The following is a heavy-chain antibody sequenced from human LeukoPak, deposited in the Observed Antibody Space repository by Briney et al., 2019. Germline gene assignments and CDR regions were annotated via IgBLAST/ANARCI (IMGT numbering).Heavy chain of an antibody. CDR2: IHYSGST. CDR1: GGSISSYY. J-gene: IGHJ4*02. Sequence: SETLSLTCTVSGGSISSYYWSWIRQPPGKGLEWIGYIHYSGSTNYNPSLKSRVTISVDTSKNQFSLKLSSVTAADTAVYYCARGGYSYAEKNDYWGQGTLVTVSS. D-gene: IGHD5-18*01. V-gene: IGHV4-59*01. CDR3: ARGGYSYAEKNDY.